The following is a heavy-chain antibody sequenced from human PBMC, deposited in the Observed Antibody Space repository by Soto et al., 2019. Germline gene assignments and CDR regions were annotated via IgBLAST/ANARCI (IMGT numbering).Heavy chain of an antibody. D-gene: IGHD5-12*01. CDR1: GFAFSGYW. Sequence: EVQLVESGGDLVQPGGSLRLSCAASGFAFSGYWMSWVRQAPGKGLEGVANIKQDGSEKYYVDSVKGRFTISRDNAKNSLYLKMNSLRVEDTAVYYCARATSVDAYWGQGTLVTVSS. V-gene: IGHV3-7*01. CDR3: ARATSVDAY. J-gene: IGHJ4*02. CDR2: IKQDGSEK.